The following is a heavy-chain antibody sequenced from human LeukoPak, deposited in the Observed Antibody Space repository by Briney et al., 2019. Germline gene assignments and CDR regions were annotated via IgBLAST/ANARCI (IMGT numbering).Heavy chain of an antibody. V-gene: IGHV1-2*02. CDR2: INPNSGGT. D-gene: IGHD2-2*01. CDR3: ARGGWSLGYCSSSSCLDWFDP. Sequence: ASVKVSCKASRYTFTDYYMHWVRQAPGQGLEWMGWINPNSGGTNFAQKFQGRVTMTRDTSISTDYMELSRLRSDDTAVYYCARGGWSLGYCSSSSCLDWFDPWGQGTLVTVSS. J-gene: IGHJ5*02. CDR1: RYTFTDYY.